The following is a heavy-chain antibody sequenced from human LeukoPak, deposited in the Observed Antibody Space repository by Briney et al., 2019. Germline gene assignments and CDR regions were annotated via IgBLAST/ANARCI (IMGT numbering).Heavy chain of an antibody. J-gene: IGHJ4*02. Sequence: SGPTLVNPPQALTLTCTFSGLSLGTSGVGVGWSRQAPVKALEWLALIKWNDDKRYNPSLKRRLTLTQHTSKNHLVLTMPNMAPVDTATYYCAHSRGAMVAFDYWGQGTLVTVSS. CDR1: GLSLGTSGVG. V-gene: IGHV2-5*01. CDR2: IKWNDDK. D-gene: IGHD5-18*01. CDR3: AHSRGAMVAFDY.